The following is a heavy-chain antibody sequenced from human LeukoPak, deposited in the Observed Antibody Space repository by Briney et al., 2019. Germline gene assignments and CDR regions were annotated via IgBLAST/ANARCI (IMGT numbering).Heavy chain of an antibody. V-gene: IGHV4-39*01. J-gene: IGHJ6*03. CDR1: GDSISASNSY. CDR2: IYYSGST. Sequence: SETLSLTCTVSGDSISASNSYWGWIRQPPGKGLEWIGSIYYSGSTYYNPSLKSRVTISVDTSKNQFSLKRSSVTAADRAVYYCARHRYYYRSGSYYGAPYYMDVWGKGTTVTISS. CDR3: ARHRYYYRSGSYYGAPYYMDV. D-gene: IGHD3-10*01.